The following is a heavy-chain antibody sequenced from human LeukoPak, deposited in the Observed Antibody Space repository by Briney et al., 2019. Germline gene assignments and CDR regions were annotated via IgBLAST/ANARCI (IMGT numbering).Heavy chain of an antibody. CDR2: ISGSGGNT. Sequence: PGGSLRLSCAASGFTFSSYAVSWVRQAPGKGLEWVSGISGSGGNTYHADSVKGRFSISRDNSKNTLYLQMNSLRAEDTALYYCAKERNGRAVAGLFDYWGQGTLVTVSS. CDR1: GFTFSSYA. V-gene: IGHV3-23*01. CDR3: AKERNGRAVAGLFDY. J-gene: IGHJ4*02. D-gene: IGHD6-13*01.